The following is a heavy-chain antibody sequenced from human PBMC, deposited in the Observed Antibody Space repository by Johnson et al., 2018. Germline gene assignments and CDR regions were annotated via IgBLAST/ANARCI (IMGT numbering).Heavy chain of an antibody. D-gene: IGHD6-19*01. Sequence: EVRLVESGGGLVQPGGSMRLSCAASGFTFSGSDMHWVRQASGQGLEWLGRIRSSANNYATAYAVSVKGRFTITRDDSGNTAFLQMNNVRVEDTAFYYCTRRSGVSGWFTAWGQGTLVTVSS. CDR1: GFTFSGSD. CDR3: TRRSGVSGWFTA. J-gene: IGHJ5*02. V-gene: IGHV3-73*02. CDR2: IRSSANNYAT.